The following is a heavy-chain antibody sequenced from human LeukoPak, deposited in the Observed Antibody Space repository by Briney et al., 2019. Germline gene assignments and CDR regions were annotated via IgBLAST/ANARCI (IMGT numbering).Heavy chain of an antibody. D-gene: IGHD2-2*03. CDR1: GFTFSSYS. CDR3: ARMDLFDY. V-gene: IGHV3-21*01. Sequence: PGGSLRLSCAASGFTFSSYSMNWVRQAPGKGLEWVSSISSSSNYIYYADSVKGRFTISRDNAKNSLYLQMNSLRAEDTAVYYCARMDLFDYWGQGTLVTVSS. CDR2: ISSSSNYI. J-gene: IGHJ4*02.